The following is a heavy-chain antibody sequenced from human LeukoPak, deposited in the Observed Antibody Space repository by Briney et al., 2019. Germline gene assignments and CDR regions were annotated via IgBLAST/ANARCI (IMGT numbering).Heavy chain of an antibody. D-gene: IGHD6-13*01. CDR1: GGTFSSYA. CDR2: IIPIFGTA. CDR3: ARDGGIAAAGTFDH. J-gene: IGHJ4*02. V-gene: IGHV1-69*01. Sequence: SVKVSCTVSGGTFSSYAISWVRQAPGPGLEWMGGIIPIFGTANYAQKFQGRVTITADESTSTAYMELSSLRSEDTAVYYCARDGGIAAAGTFDHWGQGTLVTVSS.